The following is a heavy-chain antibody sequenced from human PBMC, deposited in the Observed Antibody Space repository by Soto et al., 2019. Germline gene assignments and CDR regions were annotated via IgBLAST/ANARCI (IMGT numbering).Heavy chain of an antibody. V-gene: IGHV1-18*01. CDR2: ISAYNGNT. D-gene: IGHD3-10*01. Sequence: QVQLVQSGAEVKKPGASVKVSCKPSGYTFTSYGITWVRQAPGQGLEWMGWISAYNGNTNYAQKLQGRVTMTTDTSTSTAYMELRSLGSDDTAVYYCASGWFGEFVYQFDYWGQGTTVTVSS. J-gene: IGHJ4*03. CDR3: ASGWFGEFVYQFDY. CDR1: GYTFTSYG.